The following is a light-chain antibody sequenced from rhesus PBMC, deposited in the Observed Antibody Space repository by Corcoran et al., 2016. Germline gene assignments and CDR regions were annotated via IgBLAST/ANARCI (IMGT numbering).Light chain of an antibody. Sequence: QAALTQPRSVSGSPGQSVTISCTGTSSDIGGYNYVSWYQHHPGTAPKLMVYEVSKRPSGVSDRFSGSKSGNTASLTISGLQAEDEADYYCCSYAGSYTFILGTGTRLTVL. CDR3: CSYAGSYTFI. CDR1: SSDIGGYNY. V-gene: IGLV2-32*01. CDR2: EVS. J-gene: IGLJ1*01.